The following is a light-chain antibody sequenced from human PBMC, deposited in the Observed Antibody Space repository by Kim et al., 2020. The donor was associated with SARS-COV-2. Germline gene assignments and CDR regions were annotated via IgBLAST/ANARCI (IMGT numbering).Light chain of an antibody. J-gene: IGLJ3*02. V-gene: IGLV3-19*01. CDR3: SSRDSSGDHVV. CDR1: RLRKYY. Sequence: LEQTVRLTCQGDRLRKYYATWYQQRPGQAPTLVLYGKYDRPSGIPDRFSGSASGNTASLTITGAQAEDEGDYYCSSRDSSGDHVVFGGGTQLTVL. CDR2: GKY.